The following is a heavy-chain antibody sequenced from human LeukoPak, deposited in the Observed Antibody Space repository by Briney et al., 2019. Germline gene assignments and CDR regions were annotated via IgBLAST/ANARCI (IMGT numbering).Heavy chain of an antibody. V-gene: IGHV1-2*02. Sequence: REASVKVSCKASGYTFTGYYMHWVRQAPGQGLEWMGWINPESGGTNYAQQFQGRVTMTRDTSISTAYMELSRLRSDDTAVYYCARGTYSSSWYSFWGQGTLVTVSS. J-gene: IGHJ4*02. D-gene: IGHD6-13*01. CDR2: INPESGGT. CDR3: ARGTYSSSWYSF. CDR1: GYTFTGYY.